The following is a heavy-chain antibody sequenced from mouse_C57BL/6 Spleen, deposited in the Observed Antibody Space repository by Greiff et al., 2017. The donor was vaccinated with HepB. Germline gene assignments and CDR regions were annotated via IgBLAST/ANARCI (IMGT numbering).Heavy chain of an antibody. J-gene: IGHJ3*01. CDR1: GYTFTDYE. CDR3: TREIYYYGSRTGFAY. Sequence: QVQLQQSGAELVRPGASVTLSCKASGYTFTDYEMHWVKQTPVHGLEWIGAIDPETGGTDYNQKFTGKAILTADKSSSTAYIELRSLTSEASAVYYCTREIYYYGSRTGFAYWGQGTLVTVSA. V-gene: IGHV1-15*01. CDR2: IDPETGGT. D-gene: IGHD1-1*01.